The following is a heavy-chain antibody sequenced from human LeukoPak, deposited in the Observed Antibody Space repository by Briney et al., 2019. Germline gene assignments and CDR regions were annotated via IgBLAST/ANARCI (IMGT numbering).Heavy chain of an antibody. J-gene: IGHJ4*02. CDR1: GFIFSGSS. CDR3: TRGLSSHDLLFDS. CDR2: IRSKANSYAT. D-gene: IGHD6-19*01. Sequence: GGSLRLSCAASGFIFSGSSMNWVRQASGKGLEWVGRIRSKANSYATSYAASMTGRFTISRDDSKNTTYLQMNSLKTEDTAVYFCTRGLSSHDLLFDSWGQGTLVTVSS. V-gene: IGHV3-73*01.